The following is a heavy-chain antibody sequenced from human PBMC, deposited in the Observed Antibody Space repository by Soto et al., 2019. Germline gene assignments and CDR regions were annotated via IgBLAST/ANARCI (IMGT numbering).Heavy chain of an antibody. CDR2: IRYSGTT. CDR3: ARFQYTVVTPFDL. Sequence: QVQLQESGPGLVEPSETLSLTCTVSGGSLTNYFWTWIRQSPGKGLEWIAYIRYSGTTGYNPSLKSRVTISLDTPKTQFSLKLTSVTAADTAIYYCARFQYTVVTPFDLWGQGTMVIVSS. J-gene: IGHJ3*01. V-gene: IGHV4-59*01. CDR1: GGSLTNYF. D-gene: IGHD2-21*02.